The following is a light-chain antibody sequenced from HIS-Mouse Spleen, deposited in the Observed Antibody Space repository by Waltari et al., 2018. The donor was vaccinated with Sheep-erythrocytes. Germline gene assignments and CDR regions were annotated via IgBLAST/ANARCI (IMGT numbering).Light chain of an antibody. Sequence: QSALTQPRSVSGSPGQSVTISCTGTSSDVGGYNYVSWYQQHPGKAPKLMLYDVSKRPSWVPDRFSGSKTGNTASLTISWLQAEDEADYYCCSYAGSYNHVFATGTKVTVL. V-gene: IGLV2-11*01. J-gene: IGLJ1*01. CDR3: CSYAGSYNHV. CDR2: DVS. CDR1: SSDVGGYNY.